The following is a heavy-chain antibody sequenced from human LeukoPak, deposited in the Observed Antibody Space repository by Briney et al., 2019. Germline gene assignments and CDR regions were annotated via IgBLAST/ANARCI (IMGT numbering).Heavy chain of an antibody. CDR2: IFPSGGEI. J-gene: IGHJ6*03. CDR1: GFTFSSYT. D-gene: IGHD2/OR15-2a*01. CDR3: GRSRRINASLYYYMDV. Sequence: GGSLRLSCAASGFTFSSYTMNWVRQPPGKGLEWVSSIFPSGGEIHYADSVKGRFTISRDNSKNTVYLLMNSLRTEDTAVYYCGRSRRINASLYYYMDVWGKGTTVTVSS. V-gene: IGHV3-23*01.